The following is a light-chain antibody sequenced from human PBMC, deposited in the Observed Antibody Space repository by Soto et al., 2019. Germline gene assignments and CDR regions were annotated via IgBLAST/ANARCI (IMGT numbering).Light chain of an antibody. J-gene: IGKJ3*01. CDR2: GAS. CDR1: QSANRN. CDR3: HYRSDGPLGS. V-gene: IGKV3-11*01. Sequence: EIVLTQSPATLSLSPGERATLSCRASQSANRNLAWYQQKPGQAPRRLIYGASSRASGIPARFSGSGSGTYFTLTISSLEPEDFAVYYCHYRSDGPLGSFGPGTKVDIK.